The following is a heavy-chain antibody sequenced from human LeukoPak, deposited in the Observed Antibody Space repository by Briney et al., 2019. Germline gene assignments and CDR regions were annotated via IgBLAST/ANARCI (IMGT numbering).Heavy chain of an antibody. CDR1: GFTFSSYW. CDR3: AVTTVTKRAY. V-gene: IGHV3-23*01. J-gene: IGHJ4*02. CDR2: ITNGGGNT. D-gene: IGHD4-17*01. Sequence: GGSLRLSCAASGFTFSSYWMSWVRQAPGKGLEWVSGITNGGGNTNYADSVKVRFTTSRDNAKNTLYLQMNSLRAEDTAVYYCAVTTVTKRAYWGQGTLVTVSS.